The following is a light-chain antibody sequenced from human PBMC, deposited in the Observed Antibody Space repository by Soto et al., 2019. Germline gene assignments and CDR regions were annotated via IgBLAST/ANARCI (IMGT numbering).Light chain of an antibody. Sequence: DIQMTQSPSTLSASAGDTVTITCRASQSISTFLAWYQQKPGKAPKLMIYGASTLQSGVPLRFSGSGSGTEFTLTISNLQPDDFATYYCQQYNSYSETFGQGTKVDIK. CDR2: GAS. CDR3: QQYNSYSET. CDR1: QSISTF. J-gene: IGKJ1*01. V-gene: IGKV1-5*01.